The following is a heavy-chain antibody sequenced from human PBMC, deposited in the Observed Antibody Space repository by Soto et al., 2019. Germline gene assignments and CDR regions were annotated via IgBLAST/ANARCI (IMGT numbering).Heavy chain of an antibody. CDR2: IYYSGST. V-gene: IGHV4-61*01. D-gene: IGHD6-19*01. Sequence: PSETLSLTCTVSGGSVVSGSYYFICIRQPPGKGLEWIGYIYYSGSTNYNPSLKSRVTISVDTSKNQFSLKLSSVTAADTAVYYCARGTAVAVFDYWGQGTLVTVSS. J-gene: IGHJ4*02. CDR1: GGSVVSGSYY. CDR3: ARGTAVAVFDY.